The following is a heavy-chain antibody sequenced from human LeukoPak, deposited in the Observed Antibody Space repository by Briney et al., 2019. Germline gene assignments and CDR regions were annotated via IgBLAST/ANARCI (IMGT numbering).Heavy chain of an antibody. CDR1: GFTFSSYS. CDR2: ISSSSSYI. V-gene: IGHV3-21*01. Sequence: GGSLRLSCAASGFTFSSYSMNWVRQAPGKGLEWVSSISSSSSYIYYADSVKGRFTISRDNAKNSLYLQMNSLRAEDTAVYYCARDLLPDDAFDIWGQGTMVTVPS. CDR3: ARDLLPDDAFDI. J-gene: IGHJ3*02.